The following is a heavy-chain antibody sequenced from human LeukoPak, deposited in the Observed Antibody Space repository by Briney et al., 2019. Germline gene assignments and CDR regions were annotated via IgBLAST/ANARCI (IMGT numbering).Heavy chain of an antibody. CDR3: ASRYCSSTSCPFDP. Sequence: GGSLRLSCAASGFTFSSYAMSWVRQAPGKGLEWVSAISGSGGSTYYADSVKGRFTISRDNSKNTLYLQMNSLRAEDTAVYYCASRYCSSTSCPFDPWGQGTLVTVSS. D-gene: IGHD2-2*01. CDR2: ISGSGGST. V-gene: IGHV3-23*01. J-gene: IGHJ5*02. CDR1: GFTFSSYA.